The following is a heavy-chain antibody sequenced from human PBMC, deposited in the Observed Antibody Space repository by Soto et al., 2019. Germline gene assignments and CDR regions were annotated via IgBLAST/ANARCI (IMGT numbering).Heavy chain of an antibody. D-gene: IGHD2-8*01. V-gene: IGHV3-23*01. J-gene: IGHJ3*01. CDR3: AKKGLGSLATYCTTGDYHYAFDV. CDR1: GFTFYNYA. Sequence: EVHLLESGGGLVRPGGSLRLSCAASGFTFYNYAMNWVRQAPGKGLEWVSTISGGGDGTYYADSVKGRFTISRDNSRNTVYLQMNSLRAEDTAVYYCAKKGLGSLATYCTTGDYHYAFDVWGQGTLVTVSS. CDR2: ISGGGDGT.